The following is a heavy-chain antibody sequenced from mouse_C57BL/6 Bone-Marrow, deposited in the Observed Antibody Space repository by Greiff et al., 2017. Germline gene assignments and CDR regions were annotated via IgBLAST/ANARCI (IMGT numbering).Heavy chain of an antibody. CDR2: IYPRSGNT. CDR1: GYTFTSYG. CDR3: ARRQIYDGYYETDAFAY. J-gene: IGHJ3*01. Sequence: VQLQQSGAELARPGASVKLSCKASGYTFTSYGISWVKQRTGQGLEWIGEIYPRSGNTYYNEKFKGKATLTADKSSSTAYMELCSLTSEDSAVYFCARRQIYDGYYETDAFAYWGQGTLVTVSA. V-gene: IGHV1-81*01. D-gene: IGHD2-3*01.